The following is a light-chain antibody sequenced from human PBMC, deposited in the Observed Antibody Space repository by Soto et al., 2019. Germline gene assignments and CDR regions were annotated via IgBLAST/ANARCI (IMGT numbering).Light chain of an antibody. Sequence: LTQPASVSGSPGQSITISCTGATSDVGGYNYVSWYQQHPGKVPKLLIHEVSNRPSGVSDRFSGSKSGNTASLTISGLQAEDEADYYCLSKTSSISYVFGTGTKVTVL. CDR3: LSKTSSISYV. V-gene: IGLV2-14*01. J-gene: IGLJ1*01. CDR1: TSDVGGYNY. CDR2: EVS.